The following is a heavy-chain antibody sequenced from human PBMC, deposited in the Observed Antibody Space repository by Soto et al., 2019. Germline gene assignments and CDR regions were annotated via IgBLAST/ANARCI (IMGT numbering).Heavy chain of an antibody. CDR1: GGSISSYY. Sequence: SETLSLTCTVSGGSISSYYWSWIRQPPGKGLEWIGYIYYSGSTNYNPSLKSRVTISVDTSKNQFSLKLSSVTAADTAVYYCARHAAHWARTQIAFDIWGQGTMVTVSS. D-gene: IGHD7-27*01. J-gene: IGHJ3*02. V-gene: IGHV4-59*08. CDR2: IYYSGST. CDR3: ARHAAHWARTQIAFDI.